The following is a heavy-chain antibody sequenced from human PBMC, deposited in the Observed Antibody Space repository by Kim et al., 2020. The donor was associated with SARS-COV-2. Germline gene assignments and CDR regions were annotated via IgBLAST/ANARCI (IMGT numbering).Heavy chain of an antibody. CDR3: ARGYYYGMDV. J-gene: IGHJ6*02. Sequence: GGSLRLSCAASGFTFSGYYMHWVRQAPGKGLAWVSGISTDGSTATYADSAKGQFTISRDNAKNTLNLQMNRLRAEDTAVYHCARGYYYGMDVWGQGTTVTVSS. CDR1: GFTFSGYY. CDR2: ISTDGSTA. V-gene: IGHV3-74*01.